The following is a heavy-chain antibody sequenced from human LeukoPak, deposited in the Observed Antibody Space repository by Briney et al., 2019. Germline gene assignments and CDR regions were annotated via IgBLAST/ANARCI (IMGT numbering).Heavy chain of an antibody. Sequence: GGSLRLSCAASGFTFSSYEMNWVRQAPGKGLEWVSYISSSGSTIYYADSVKGRFTISRDNAKNSLYLQMNSLRAEDTAVYYCARDYTSGWYSEYFQHWGQGTLVTVCS. CDR1: GFTFSSYE. J-gene: IGHJ1*01. CDR2: ISSSGSTI. CDR3: ARDYTSGWYSEYFQH. D-gene: IGHD6-19*01. V-gene: IGHV3-48*03.